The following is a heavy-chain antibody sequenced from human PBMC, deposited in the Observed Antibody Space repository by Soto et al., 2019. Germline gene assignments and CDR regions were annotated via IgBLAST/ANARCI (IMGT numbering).Heavy chain of an antibody. CDR2: IYWDDDK. J-gene: IGHJ4*02. V-gene: IGHV2-5*02. CDR3: AQRRPFNSDWNWGCFDY. D-gene: IGHD1-7*01. Sequence: QITLKESGPTLVKPTQTLTLTCTFSGFSLNTSGVGVGWVRQPPGEALEWLALIYWDDDKRYSPSLKSRLTVTKDNSKNPVVLTMTNMDTVDTATYYCAQRRPFNSDWNWGCFDYWGQGTLVTVSS. CDR1: GFSLNTSGVG.